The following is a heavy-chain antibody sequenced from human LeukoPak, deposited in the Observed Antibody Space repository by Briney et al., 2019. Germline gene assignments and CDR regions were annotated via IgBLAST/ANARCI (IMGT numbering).Heavy chain of an antibody. Sequence: GGSLRLSCAASGFMFSRYSMNWVRQAPGKGLEWVSSISSSSSYIYYADSVKGRFTISRDNAKNSLYLQMNSLRAEDTAVYYCARGPPKYYDFWSGYYLWGQGTLVTVSS. CDR3: ARGPPKYYDFWSGYYL. D-gene: IGHD3-3*01. CDR2: ISSSSSYI. J-gene: IGHJ4*02. V-gene: IGHV3-21*01. CDR1: GFMFSRYS.